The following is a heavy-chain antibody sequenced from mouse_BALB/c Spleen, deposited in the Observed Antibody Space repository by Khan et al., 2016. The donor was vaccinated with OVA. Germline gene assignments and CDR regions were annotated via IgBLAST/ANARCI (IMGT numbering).Heavy chain of an antibody. D-gene: IGHD2-2*01. CDR2: IYWDDEK. CDR3: ALNLYAYGPCFAY. Sequence: QVTLKESGPGILQSSQTLSLTCSFSGFSLSTSGMGVSWIRQPSGKGLVWLIHIYWDDEKRYNPFLKSRLIIFKDTSRNQVFLRITSVDTAYTATYYGALNLYAYGPCFAYWGQGTLVTVPS. CDR1: GFSLSTSGMG. V-gene: IGHV8-12*01. J-gene: IGHJ3*01.